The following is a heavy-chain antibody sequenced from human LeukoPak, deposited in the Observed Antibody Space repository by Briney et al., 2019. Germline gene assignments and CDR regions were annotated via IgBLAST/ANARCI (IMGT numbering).Heavy chain of an antibody. CDR2: ISWNSGSI. Sequence: GRSLRLSCAASGFTFDDYAMHWVRQAPGKGLECVSGISWNSGSIGYADSVKGRFTISRDNAKNSLYLQMNSLRAEDTALYYCAKDKRSATLYYFDYWGQGTLVTVSS. D-gene: IGHD6-25*01. J-gene: IGHJ4*02. CDR1: GFTFDDYA. CDR3: AKDKRSATLYYFDY. V-gene: IGHV3-9*01.